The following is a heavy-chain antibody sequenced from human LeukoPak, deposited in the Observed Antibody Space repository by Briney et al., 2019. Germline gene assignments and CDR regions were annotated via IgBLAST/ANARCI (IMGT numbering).Heavy chain of an antibody. CDR1: GGTFSSYA. CDR2: IIPILGTA. D-gene: IGHD4-17*01. CDR3: ATARAFRVTTSFDY. V-gene: IGHV1-69*13. J-gene: IGHJ4*02. Sequence: ASVEVSCKSSGGTFSSYAISWVRQAPGQGLEWMGGIIPILGTAKHAQKFQGRVTFTADESTTTVYMELSGLRSEDTAVYYCATARAFRVTTSFDYWGQGTLVTVSS.